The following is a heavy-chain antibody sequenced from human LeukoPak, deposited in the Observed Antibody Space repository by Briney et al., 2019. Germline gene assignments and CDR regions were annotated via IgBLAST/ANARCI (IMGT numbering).Heavy chain of an antibody. CDR1: GYTFTSYG. CDR2: ISAYNGNT. CDR3: ARGLGYCISTSCYESWFDP. V-gene: IGHV1-18*01. J-gene: IGHJ5*02. D-gene: IGHD2-2*01. Sequence: GSVKVSCKASGYTFTSYGISWVRQAPGQGLEWMGWISAYNGNTNYAQNLQGRVTMTTDTSTSTAYMELRSLRSDDTAVYYCARGLGYCISTSCYESWFDPWGQGTLVTVSS.